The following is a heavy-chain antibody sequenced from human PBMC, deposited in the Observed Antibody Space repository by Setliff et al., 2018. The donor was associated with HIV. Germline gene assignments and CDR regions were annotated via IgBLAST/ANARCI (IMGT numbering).Heavy chain of an antibody. J-gene: IGHJ6*02. Sequence: GGSLRLSCAASGFTFSSYGMHWVRQAPGKGLEWVAFIRYDGSNKYYADSVKGRFTISRDNSKNTPYLQMNSLRAEDTAVYYCAKETGYCSGGSCLGGMDVWGQGTTVTVSS. CDR3: AKETGYCSGGSCLGGMDV. CDR2: IRYDGSNK. D-gene: IGHD2-15*01. V-gene: IGHV3-30*02. CDR1: GFTFSSYG.